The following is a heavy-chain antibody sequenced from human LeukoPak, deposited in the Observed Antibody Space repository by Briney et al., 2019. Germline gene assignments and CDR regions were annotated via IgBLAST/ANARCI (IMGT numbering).Heavy chain of an antibody. CDR2: ISYDGSNK. V-gene: IGHV3-30*18. D-gene: IGHD2-2*01. J-gene: IGHJ3*02. CDR1: GFTFSSYG. CDR3: AKRVVPAAMEGAFDI. Sequence: GGSLRLSCAASGFTFSSYGMHWVRQAPGKGLEWVAVISYDGSNKYYADSVKGRFTISRDNSKNTLYLQMNSLRAEDTAVYYCAKRVVPAAMEGAFDIWGQGTMVTVSS.